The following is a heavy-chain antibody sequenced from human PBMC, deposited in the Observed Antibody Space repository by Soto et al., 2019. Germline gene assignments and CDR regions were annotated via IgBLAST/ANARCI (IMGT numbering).Heavy chain of an antibody. V-gene: IGHV1-18*01. Sequence: ASVKVSCKASGYTVTSYGISWVRQAPGQGLEWMGWISAYNGNTNYAQKLQGRVTMNKDTSTSTAYMELRSLRSDDTAVYYCARDRYLYYYDTASHFWGQGTTFTVFS. CDR1: GYTVTSYG. CDR3: ARDRYLYYYDTASHF. CDR2: ISAYNGNT. J-gene: IGHJ6*02. D-gene: IGHD3-22*01.